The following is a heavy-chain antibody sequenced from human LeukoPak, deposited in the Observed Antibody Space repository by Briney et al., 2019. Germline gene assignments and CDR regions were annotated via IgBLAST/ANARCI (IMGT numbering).Heavy chain of an antibody. V-gene: IGHV3-23*01. J-gene: IGHJ4*02. CDR3: AKDPRAGSGWGSFDY. Sequence: GGSLRLSCAASGFTFRSYAMSWVRQAPGKGLEWVSGISGSGDSTYYADSVKGRFSISRDNSKNTLWLQMNSLKDEDTALYYCAKDPRAGSGWGSFDYWGQGTLVTVSS. CDR1: GFTFRSYA. D-gene: IGHD6-19*01. CDR2: ISGSGDST.